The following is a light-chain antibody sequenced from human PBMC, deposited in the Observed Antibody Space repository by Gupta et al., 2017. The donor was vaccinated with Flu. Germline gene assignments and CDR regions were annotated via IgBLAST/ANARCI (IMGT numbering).Light chain of an antibody. V-gene: IGKV3-15*01. CDR1: QSIRNT. CDR2: NSY. Sequence: SQSIRNTLAWYQKKPDQPPILLIYNSYTRASAIPARFSGAGSRTDFTLTIDTPRSEEFAVYNCQNNSDRPPWTFGPGTKVELK. J-gene: IGKJ1*01. CDR3: QNNSDRPPWT.